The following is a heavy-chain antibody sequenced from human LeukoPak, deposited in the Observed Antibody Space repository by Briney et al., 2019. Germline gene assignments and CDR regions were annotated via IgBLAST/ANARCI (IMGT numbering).Heavy chain of an antibody. CDR2: ISAYNGNT. J-gene: IGHJ4*02. CDR1: GYTFTSYG. Sequence: ASVKVSCKASGYTFTSYGTSWVRQAPGQGLEWMGWISAYNGNTNYAQKLQGRVTMTTDASTSTAYMELRSLRSDDTAVYYCARVAGYSYGYYFDYWGQGTLVTVSS. V-gene: IGHV1-18*01. CDR3: ARVAGYSYGYYFDY. D-gene: IGHD5-18*01.